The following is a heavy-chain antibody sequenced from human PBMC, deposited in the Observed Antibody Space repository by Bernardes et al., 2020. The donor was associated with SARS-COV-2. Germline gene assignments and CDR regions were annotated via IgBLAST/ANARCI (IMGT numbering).Heavy chain of an antibody. CDR1: GYTFISYN. D-gene: IGHD4-17*01. CDR2: DNPSGGGT. CDR3: ARADYGSFDY. J-gene: IGHJ4*02. Sequence: ASVKVSCKASGYTFISYNMHWVRQAPGQGLEWMGIDNPSGGGTRYAQKFQGRVTMTRDTSTSTVYLELSSLRSEDTAVYYCARADYGSFDYWGQGALVTVSS. V-gene: IGHV1-46*03.